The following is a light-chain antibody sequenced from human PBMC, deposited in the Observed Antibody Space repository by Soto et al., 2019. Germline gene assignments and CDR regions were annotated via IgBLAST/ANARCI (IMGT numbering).Light chain of an antibody. CDR2: DAS. Sequence: EIVMTQSPATLSVSPGERATLSCRASQSISSNLAWYQQTPGQAPRLLIYDASTRATGVPARFGGSGSGTEFTLTLSTLQSEDFAIYYCQQYDNWPRTFGQGTKVEVK. CDR1: QSISSN. V-gene: IGKV3-15*01. J-gene: IGKJ1*01. CDR3: QQYDNWPRT.